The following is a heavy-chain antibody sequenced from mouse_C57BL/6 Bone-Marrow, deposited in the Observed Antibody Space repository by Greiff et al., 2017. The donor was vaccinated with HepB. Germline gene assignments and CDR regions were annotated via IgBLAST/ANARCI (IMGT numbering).Heavy chain of an antibody. CDR2: IWSDGST. D-gene: IGHD2-1*01. J-gene: IGHJ4*01. V-gene: IGHV2-6-1*01. CDR3: ARHVYYLFYAMDY. CDR1: GFSLTSYG. Sequence: VKLMESGPGLVAPSQSLSITCTVSGFSLTSYGVHWVRQPPGKGLEWLVVIWSDGSTTYNSALKSRLSISKDNSKSQVFLKMNSLQTDDTAMYYCARHVYYLFYAMDYWGQGTSVTVSS.